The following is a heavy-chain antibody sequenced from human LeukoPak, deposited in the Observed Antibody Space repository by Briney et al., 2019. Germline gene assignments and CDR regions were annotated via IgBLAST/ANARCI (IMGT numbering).Heavy chain of an antibody. Sequence: SVKVSCKASGYTFTSYAMNWVRQAPGQGLEWMGGIIPIFGTANYAQKFQGRVTITADESTSTAYMELSSLRSEDTAVYYCARWELGSGTPAGRRNYYYYGMDVWGQGTTVTVSS. V-gene: IGHV1-69*13. CDR3: ARWELGSGTPAGRRNYYYYGMDV. CDR2: IIPIFGTA. D-gene: IGHD3-10*01. J-gene: IGHJ6*02. CDR1: GYTFTSYA.